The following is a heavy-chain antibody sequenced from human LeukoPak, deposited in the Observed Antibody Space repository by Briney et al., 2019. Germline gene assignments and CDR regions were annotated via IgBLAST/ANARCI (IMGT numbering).Heavy chain of an antibody. V-gene: IGHV3-23*01. D-gene: IGHD3-16*02. CDR3: AKGTSFVITFGGLIADY. CDR1: GFTFSNYA. CDR2: ISGSGVST. J-gene: IGHJ4*02. Sequence: GGSLRLSCAASGFTFSNYAMSWVRQAPGKGLEWVSVISGSGVSTDYADSVKGRFTISRDNSKNTLYLQMNTLGAEDTAIYYCAKGTSFVITFGGLIADYWGQGTLVTVSS.